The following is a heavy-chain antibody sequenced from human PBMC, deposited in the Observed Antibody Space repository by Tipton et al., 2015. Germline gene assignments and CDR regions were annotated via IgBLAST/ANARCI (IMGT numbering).Heavy chain of an antibody. Sequence: SLRLSCAASEFTFSSYAMSWVRQAPGKGLVWVSRIASDGSTTDYADSVKGRFTVSRDNAKNTLYLQMNSLRVDDTAVYHCARFTYFDLWGRGTLVSVSS. CDR2: IASDGSTT. CDR3: ARFTYFDL. J-gene: IGHJ2*01. CDR1: EFTFSSYA. V-gene: IGHV3-74*01.